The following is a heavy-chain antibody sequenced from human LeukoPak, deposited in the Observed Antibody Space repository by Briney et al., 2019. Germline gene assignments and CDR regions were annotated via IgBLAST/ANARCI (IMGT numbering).Heavy chain of an antibody. CDR1: GFPFSGYS. V-gene: IGHV3-21*01. J-gene: IGHJ4*02. CDR3: AREFEYSTSGAGH. Sequence: PGGSLRLSCAGSGFPFSGYSMNWVRQTPGKGLEWVSSMSILSGITYYAESVKGRFTVSRDNAKNLLHLQMNSLRVEDTAIYYCAREFEYSTSGAGHWGQGTLVTVSS. CDR2: MSILSGIT. D-gene: IGHD6-6*01.